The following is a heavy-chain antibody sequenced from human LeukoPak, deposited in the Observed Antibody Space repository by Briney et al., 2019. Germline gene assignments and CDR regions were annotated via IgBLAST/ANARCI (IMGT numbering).Heavy chain of an antibody. J-gene: IGHJ5*02. CDR1: AFTFDDYA. V-gene: IGHV3-9*01. D-gene: IGHD3-16*01. Sequence: GGSLRLSCAASAFTFDDYAIHWVRQAPGKGLEWVSGISWNSGSIGYADSVKGRFTISRDNAKNSLYLQMNSLRAEDTALYYCANRRYGSCGQGTLVTVSS. CDR3: ANRRYGS. CDR2: ISWNSGSI.